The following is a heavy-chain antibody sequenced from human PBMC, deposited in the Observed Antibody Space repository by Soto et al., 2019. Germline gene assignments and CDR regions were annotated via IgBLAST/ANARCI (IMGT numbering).Heavy chain of an antibody. CDR1: GYSFTSYW. D-gene: IGHD2-2*01. CDR2: IDPSDSYT. Sequence: GESLKISCKGSGYSFTSYWISWVRQMPGKGLEWMGRIDPSDSYTNYSPSFQGHVTISADKSISTAYLQWSSLKASDTAMYYCARLQMAYCSSTSCYAYYYYGMDVWGQGTTVTVSS. V-gene: IGHV5-10-1*01. J-gene: IGHJ6*02. CDR3: ARLQMAYCSSTSCYAYYYYGMDV.